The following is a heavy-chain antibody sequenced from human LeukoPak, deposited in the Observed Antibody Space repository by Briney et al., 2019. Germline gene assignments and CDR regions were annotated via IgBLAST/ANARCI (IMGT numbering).Heavy chain of an antibody. CDR2: ISSSSSYI. D-gene: IGHD3-10*01. CDR3: ARENRITMVRGVIWGYFDY. CDR1: GFTFGSYS. J-gene: IGHJ4*02. Sequence: GGSLRLSCAASGFTFGSYSMNWVRQAPGKGLEWVSSISSSSSYIYYADSVKGRFTISRDNAKNSLYLQMNSLRAEDTAVYYCARENRITMVRGVIWGYFDYWGQGTLVTVSS. V-gene: IGHV3-21*01.